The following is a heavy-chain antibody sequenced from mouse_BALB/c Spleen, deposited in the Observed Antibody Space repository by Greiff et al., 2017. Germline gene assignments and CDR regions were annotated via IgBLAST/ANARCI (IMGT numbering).Heavy chain of an antibody. Sequence: VQLKESGGGLVQPGGSLKLSCAASGFTFSSYTMSWVRQTPEKRLEWVAYISNGGGSTYYPDTVKGRFTISRDNAKNTLYLQMSSLKSEDTAMYYCARPYYGSSYWYFDVWGAGTTVTVSS. CDR1: GFTFSSYT. J-gene: IGHJ1*01. CDR3: ARPYYGSSYWYFDV. D-gene: IGHD1-1*01. V-gene: IGHV5-12-2*01. CDR2: ISNGGGST.